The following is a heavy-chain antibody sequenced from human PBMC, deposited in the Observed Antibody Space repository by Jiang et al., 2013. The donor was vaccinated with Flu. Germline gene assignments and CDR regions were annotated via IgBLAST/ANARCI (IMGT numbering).Heavy chain of an antibody. V-gene: IGHV5-10-1*01. J-gene: IGHJ3*02. CDR2: IDPSDSYT. CDR3: ARTERSVAFDI. CDR1: GYSFSNYW. Sequence: GAEVKKPGESLKISCKGSGYSFSNYWIGWVRQMPGKGLEWMGRIDPSDSYTNYSPSFQGHVTISADKSIGTAYLQWSSLKASDTAMYYCARTERSVAFDIWGQGTMVTVSS.